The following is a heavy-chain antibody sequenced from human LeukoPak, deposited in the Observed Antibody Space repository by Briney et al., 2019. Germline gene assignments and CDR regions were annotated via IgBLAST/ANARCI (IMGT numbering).Heavy chain of an antibody. D-gene: IGHD5-12*01. Sequence: PGGSLRLSCIDSGFTFSSNWMAWVRQAPGKGLEWVANIKQDESEKYYLGSVKGRFTISRDNTKNSLYLEMSGLRAEDTAVYYCARGPSGYHNTGGQGTLVTVSS. CDR2: IKQDESEK. CDR3: ARGPSGYHNT. CDR1: GFTFSSNW. J-gene: IGHJ4*02. V-gene: IGHV3-7*01.